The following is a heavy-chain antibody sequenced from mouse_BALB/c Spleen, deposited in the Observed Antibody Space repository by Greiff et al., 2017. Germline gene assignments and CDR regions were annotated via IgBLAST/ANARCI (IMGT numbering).Heavy chain of an antibody. J-gene: IGHJ4*01. Sequence: VQLQQSGPELVKPGASVKISCKASGYAFSSSWMNWVKQRPGQGLEWIGRIYPGDGDTNYNGKVKGKATLTADKSSSTAYMQRSSLTSVDSAVYFCARETQDAYYGNYDAMDYWGQGTSVTVSS. CDR1: GYAFSSSW. CDR2: IYPGDGDT. V-gene: IGHV1-82*01. CDR3: ARETQDAYYGNYDAMDY. D-gene: IGHD2-10*01.